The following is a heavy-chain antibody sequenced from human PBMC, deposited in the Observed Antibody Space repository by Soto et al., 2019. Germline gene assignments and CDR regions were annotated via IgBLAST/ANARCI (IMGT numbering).Heavy chain of an antibody. CDR3: ARGYGSGSWWFDP. J-gene: IGHJ5*02. CDR1: GGSISSGGYY. Sequence: QVQLQESGPGLVKPSQTLSLTCTVSGGSISSGGYYWSWIRQHPGKGLEWIGYIYYSGSTYYNPSLKRRVTISPDTSKNQFSLKLSSVTAADTAVYYCARGYGSGSWWFDPWGQGTLVTVSA. V-gene: IGHV4-31*03. D-gene: IGHD3-10*01. CDR2: IYYSGST.